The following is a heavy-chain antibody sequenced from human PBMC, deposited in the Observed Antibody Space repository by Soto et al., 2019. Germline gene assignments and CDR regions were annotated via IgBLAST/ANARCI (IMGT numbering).Heavy chain of an antibody. CDR2: IYYSGST. J-gene: IGHJ3*02. V-gene: IGHV4-59*01. Sequence: SETLSLTCTVSGVSISSYYWSWIRQPPGKGLEWIGYIYYSGSTNYNPSLKSRVTISVDTSKNQFSLKLSSVTAADTAVYYCARPGDSSGYSAFDIWGQGTMVTVSS. CDR1: GVSISSYY. CDR3: ARPGDSSGYSAFDI. D-gene: IGHD3-22*01.